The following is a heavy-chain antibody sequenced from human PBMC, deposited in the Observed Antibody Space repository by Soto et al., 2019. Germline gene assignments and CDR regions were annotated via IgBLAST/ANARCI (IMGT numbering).Heavy chain of an antibody. Sequence: GGSLRLSWAAFGFMFTDYSVTWIRQAPRKGLEWVSYISNGDETTQYADSVKGRFTVSRDNAKKVLFLQMSSLRVDDTALYFCARAPNRRDGYNLDSWGRGPLVTVSS. V-gene: IGHV3-11*01. CDR2: ISNGDETT. D-gene: IGHD5-12*01. J-gene: IGHJ5*01. CDR3: ARAPNRRDGYNLDS. CDR1: GFMFTDYS.